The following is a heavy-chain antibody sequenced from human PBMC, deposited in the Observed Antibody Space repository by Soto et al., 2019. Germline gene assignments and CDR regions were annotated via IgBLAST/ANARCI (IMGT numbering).Heavy chain of an antibody. D-gene: IGHD2-8*02. CDR3: AREVVYASYDAFDI. CDR2: IYTSGST. V-gene: IGHV4-4*07. CDR1: GGSISSYY. J-gene: IGHJ3*02. Sequence: NPSETLSLTCTVSGGSISSYYWSWIRQPAGKGLEWIGRIYTSGSTNYNPSLKSRVTMSVDTSKNQFSLKLSSVTAADTAVYYCAREVVYASYDAFDIWGQGTMATVSS.